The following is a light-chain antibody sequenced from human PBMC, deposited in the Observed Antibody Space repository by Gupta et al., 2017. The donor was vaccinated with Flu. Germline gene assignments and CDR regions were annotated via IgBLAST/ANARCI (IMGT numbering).Light chain of an antibody. V-gene: IGLV1-51*02. CDR2: ENN. CDR3: GTWDNSLSTGM. J-gene: IGLJ3*02. Sequence: QSVLTQPPSVSAAPGQKVTISCSGSSSNIGNNYVSWYQQLPGTAPKLLIYENNKRPSGIPDRFSGSKSGTSATLGITGLQTGDEADYYCGTWDNSLSTGMFGGGTELTVL. CDR1: SSNIGNNY.